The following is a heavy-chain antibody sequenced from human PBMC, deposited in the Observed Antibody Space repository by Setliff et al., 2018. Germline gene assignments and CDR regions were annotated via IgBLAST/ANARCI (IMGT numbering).Heavy chain of an antibody. CDR2: IRQDGSEK. CDR3: ARDYTYYDFWSGPSSDAFDI. Sequence: GGSLRLSCAASEFTFSRYWMSWVRQAPGKGLEWVANIRQDGSEKYYVDSVKGRFTISRDNAKNSLYLQMNSLRAEDTAVYYCARDYTYYDFWSGPSSDAFDIWGQGTMVTVSS. V-gene: IGHV3-7*01. J-gene: IGHJ3*02. D-gene: IGHD3-3*01. CDR1: EFTFSRYW.